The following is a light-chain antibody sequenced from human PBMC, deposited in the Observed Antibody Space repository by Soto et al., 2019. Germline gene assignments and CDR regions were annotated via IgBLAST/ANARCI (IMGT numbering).Light chain of an antibody. CDR3: QQHQTYSP. J-gene: IGKJ1*01. CDR2: QAS. Sequence: DIQMTQSPSSLSASVGDRVTITCRASQDISSYLHWYQQKPGKAPNLLIYQASRLESGVPSRFSGSGSGTEFTLTISSLQPDDFATYYCQQHQTYSPFGQGTKVDIK. CDR1: QDISSY. V-gene: IGKV1-5*03.